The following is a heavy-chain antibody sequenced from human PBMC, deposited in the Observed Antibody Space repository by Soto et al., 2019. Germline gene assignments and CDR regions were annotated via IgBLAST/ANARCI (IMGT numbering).Heavy chain of an antibody. Sequence: ASVKVSCKASGGTFSSYAISWVRQAPGQGLEWMGGIIPIFGTANYAQKFQGRVTITADESTSTAYMELSSLRSEDTAVYYCARXQVVVAATHPPYYGMDVWGRGTTVTVSS. CDR3: ARXQVVVAATHPPYYGMDV. J-gene: IGHJ6*02. V-gene: IGHV1-69*13. CDR2: IIPIFGTA. D-gene: IGHD2-15*01. CDR1: GGTFSSYA.